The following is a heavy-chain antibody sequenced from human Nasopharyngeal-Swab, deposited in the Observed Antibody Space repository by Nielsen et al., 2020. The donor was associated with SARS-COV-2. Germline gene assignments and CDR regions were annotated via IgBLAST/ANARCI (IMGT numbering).Heavy chain of an antibody. D-gene: IGHD1-7*01. J-gene: IGHJ3*02. V-gene: IGHV5-51*01. CDR1: GYSFTNYW. CDR3: ARLITGTKNAFDI. CDR2: IYPGDSDT. Sequence: GESLKISCKGSGYSFTNYWIAWVRQMPGKGLEWMGIIYPGDSDTRYNPSFQGQVTISVDKSISTAYLQWSSLKASDTAMYYCARLITGTKNAFDIWGQGTMVTVSS.